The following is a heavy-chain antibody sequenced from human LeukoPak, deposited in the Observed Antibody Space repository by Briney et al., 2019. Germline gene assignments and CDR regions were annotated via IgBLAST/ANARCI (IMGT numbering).Heavy chain of an antibody. V-gene: IGHV3-21*01. J-gene: IGHJ6*03. Sequence: GGSLRLSCAASGFTFSSYSINWVRQAPGKGLEWVSSISSSSSYIYYADSVKGRFTISRDNSKNTLYLQMNSLRAEDTAVYYCARDPERGYSYGYYYSYMDVWGKGTTVTVSS. D-gene: IGHD5-18*01. CDR2: ISSSSSYI. CDR1: GFTFSSYS. CDR3: ARDPERGYSYGYYYSYMDV.